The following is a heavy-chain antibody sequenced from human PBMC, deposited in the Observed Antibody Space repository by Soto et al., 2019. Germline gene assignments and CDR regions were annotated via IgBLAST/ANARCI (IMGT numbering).Heavy chain of an antibody. CDR3: ARRPNGVWGYYYYYGMDV. D-gene: IGHD2-8*01. J-gene: IGHJ6*02. V-gene: IGHV4-34*01. Sequence: PSETLSLTCAVYGGSFSGYYWSWIRQPPGKGLEWIGEINHSGSTNYNPSLKSRVTISVDTSKNQFSLKLSSVTAADTAVYYCARRPNGVWGYYYYYGMDVWGQGTTVTVSS. CDR2: INHSGST. CDR1: GGSFSGYY.